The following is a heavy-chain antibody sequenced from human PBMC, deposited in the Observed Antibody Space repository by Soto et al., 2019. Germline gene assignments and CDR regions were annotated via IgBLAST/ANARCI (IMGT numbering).Heavy chain of an antibody. D-gene: IGHD4-17*01. CDR1: GFSFSSYG. V-gene: IGHV3-33*01. Sequence: QVQLVESGGGVVQPGRSLRLSCAASGFSFSSYGMHWARQAPGKGLEWVAVIWYDGSNKYYADSVKGRFTISRDNSKNTLYLQMNSLSAEDTAVYYCARDRAMTTMTTAAYWGQGTLVTVSS. J-gene: IGHJ4*02. CDR3: ARDRAMTTMTTAAY. CDR2: IWYDGSNK.